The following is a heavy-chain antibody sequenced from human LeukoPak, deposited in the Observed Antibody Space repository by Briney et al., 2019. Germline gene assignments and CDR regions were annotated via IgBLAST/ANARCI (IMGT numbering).Heavy chain of an antibody. CDR1: GYTFTGYY. CDR2: INTNTGNP. CDR3: ARDQRAGATGLDY. D-gene: IGHD1-26*01. Sequence: ASVKVSCKASGYTFTGYYLHWVRQVPGQGLEWMGWINTNTGNPTYAQGFTGRFVFSLDTSVSTAYLQISSLKAEDTAVYYCARDQRAGATGLDYWGQGTLVTVSS. J-gene: IGHJ4*02. V-gene: IGHV7-4-1*02.